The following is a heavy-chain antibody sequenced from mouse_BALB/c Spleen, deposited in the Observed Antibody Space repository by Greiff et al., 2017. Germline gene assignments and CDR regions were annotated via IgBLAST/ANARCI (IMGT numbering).Heavy chain of an antibody. CDR1: GFSLTGYG. J-gene: IGHJ1*01. Sequence: QVQLKQSGPGLVAPSQSLSITCTVSGFSLTGYGVNWVRQPPGKGLEWLGMIWGDGSTDYNSALKSRLSISKDNSKSQVFLKMNSLQTDDTARYYCARGGGIYWYFDVWGAGTTDTVSS. CDR2: IWGDGST. CDR3: ARGGGIYWYFDV. V-gene: IGHV2-6-7*01. D-gene: IGHD1-1*01.